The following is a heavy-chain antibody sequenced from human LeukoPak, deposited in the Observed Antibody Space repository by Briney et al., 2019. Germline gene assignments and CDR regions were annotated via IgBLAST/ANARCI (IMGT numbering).Heavy chain of an antibody. J-gene: IGHJ4*02. CDR3: ARLTVTTIRFDY. V-gene: IGHV4-30-2*01. CDR2: IYHSGST. CDR1: GGSISSGGYY. Sequence: KASQTLSLTCTVSGGSISSGGYYWSWIRQPPGKGLEWIGYIYHSGSTYYNPSLKSRVTISVDTSKNQFSLKLSPVTAADTAVYYCARLTVTTIRFDYWGQGTLVTVSS. D-gene: IGHD4-17*01.